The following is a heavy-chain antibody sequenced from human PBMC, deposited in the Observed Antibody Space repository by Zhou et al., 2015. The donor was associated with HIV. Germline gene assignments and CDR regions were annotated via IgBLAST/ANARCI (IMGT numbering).Heavy chain of an antibody. J-gene: IGHJ4*02. CDR3: ARDVIVDTAMVAPGAVYFDY. V-gene: IGHV1-69*08. CDR2: IIPILGIA. CDR1: GGTFSSYT. D-gene: IGHD5-18*01. Sequence: QVQLVQSGAEVKKPGSSVKVSCKASGGTFSSYTISWVRQAPGQGLEWMGRIIPILGIANYAQKFQGRVTITADKSTSTAYMELSSLRSEDTAVYYCARDVIVDTAMVAPGAVYFDYWGQGTLVTVSS.